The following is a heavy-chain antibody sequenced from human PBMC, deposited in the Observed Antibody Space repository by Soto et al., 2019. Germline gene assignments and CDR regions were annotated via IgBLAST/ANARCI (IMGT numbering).Heavy chain of an antibody. V-gene: IGHV3-30-3*01. J-gene: IGHJ4*02. D-gene: IGHD6-19*01. CDR3: ASGHSSGWYACDY. CDR1: GFTFSSYA. CDR2: ISYDGSNK. Sequence: QVQLVESGGGVVQPGRSPRLSCAASGFTFSSYAMHWVRQAPGKGLEWVAVISYDGSNKYYADSVKGRFTISRDNSKNTLYLQMNSLRAEDTAVYYCASGHSSGWYACDYWGQGTLVTVSS.